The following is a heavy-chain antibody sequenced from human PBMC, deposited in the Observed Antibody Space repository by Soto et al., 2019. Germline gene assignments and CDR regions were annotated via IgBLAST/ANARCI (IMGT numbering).Heavy chain of an antibody. V-gene: IGHV4-30-2*01. CDR2: ILHGGST. CDR3: ARGRVVVPAAVMFNCLGP. J-gene: IGHJ5*02. CDR1: GAPITWGDYS. Sequence: SETLSLTFALSGAPITWGDYSWDWIRQPPGKGLAWLGYILHGGSTYYNPSLWRRVTISVDRARTQFFLKMGSGTAAYTAVYYCARGRVVVPAAVMFNCLGPWGQGARVTVAS. D-gene: IGHD2-2*01.